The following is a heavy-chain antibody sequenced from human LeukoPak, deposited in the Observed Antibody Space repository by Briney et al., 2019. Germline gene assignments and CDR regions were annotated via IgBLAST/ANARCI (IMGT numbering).Heavy chain of an antibody. V-gene: IGHV4-34*01. Sequence: SETLSLTCAVSGGSFSGYYWSWIRQPPGKGLEWIGEINHSGSTNYNPSLKSRVTISVDTSKNQISLKLSSVTAADTAVYYCARRKHPDGLLWFGELMGFDPWGQGTLVTVSS. CDR1: GGSFSGYY. CDR2: INHSGST. CDR3: ARRKHPDGLLWFGELMGFDP. J-gene: IGHJ5*02. D-gene: IGHD3-10*01.